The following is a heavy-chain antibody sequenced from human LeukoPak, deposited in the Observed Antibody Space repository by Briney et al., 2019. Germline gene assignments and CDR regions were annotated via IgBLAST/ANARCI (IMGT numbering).Heavy chain of an antibody. Sequence: TGGSLRLSCAASGFTFSSYWMHWVRQAPGKGLLWVSRINSDGTTTYYADSEKGRFTISRDNAKNTLYLQVNSLRAEDTAVYYCARGNYYGMDVWGQGTTVTVSS. J-gene: IGHJ6*02. CDR3: ARGNYYGMDV. CDR1: GFTFSSYW. CDR2: INSDGTTT. V-gene: IGHV3-74*01.